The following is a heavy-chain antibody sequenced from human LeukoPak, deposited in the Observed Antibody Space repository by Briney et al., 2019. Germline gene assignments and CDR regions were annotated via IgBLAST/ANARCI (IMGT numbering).Heavy chain of an antibody. Sequence: PSETLSLTCTVSGGSISSYYWSWIRQPPGKGLEWIGYIYYSGSTNYNPSLKSRVTISVDTSKNQFSLKLSSVTAADTAVYYCARLRDGYKYYFDYWGQGTLVTVSS. CDR3: ARLRDGYKYYFDY. V-gene: IGHV4-59*08. CDR1: GGSISSYY. CDR2: IYYSGST. D-gene: IGHD5-24*01. J-gene: IGHJ4*02.